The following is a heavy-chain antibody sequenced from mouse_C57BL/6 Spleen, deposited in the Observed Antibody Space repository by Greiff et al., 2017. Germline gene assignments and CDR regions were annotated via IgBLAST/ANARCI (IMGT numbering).Heavy chain of an antibody. J-gene: IGHJ2*01. V-gene: IGHV1-50*01. Sequence: QVQLKQPGAELVKPGASVKLSCKASGYTFTSYWMQWVKQRPGQGLEWMGEIDPSDSYTNYNQKFKGKATLTVDTSSSTAYMQLSSLTSEDSAVYYCARCYYGSSQYYLDYWGQGTTLTVSS. CDR1: GYTFTSYW. CDR2: IDPSDSYT. CDR3: ARCYYGSSQYYLDY. D-gene: IGHD1-1*01.